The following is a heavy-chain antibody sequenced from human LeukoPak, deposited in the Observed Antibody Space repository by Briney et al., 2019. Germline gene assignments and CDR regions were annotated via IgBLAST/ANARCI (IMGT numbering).Heavy chain of an antibody. V-gene: IGHV4-34*01. CDR2: INHSGST. CDR1: GGSFSGYY. D-gene: IGHD4-11*01. Sequence: KPSETLSLTCAVYGGSFSGYYWSWIRQPPGKGLEWIGEINHSGSTNYNPSLKSRVTISVDTSKNQFSLKLSSVTAADTAVYYCARGDYSNYYARYYYYYMDVWGKGTTVTVSS. CDR3: ARGDYSNYYARYYYYYMDV. J-gene: IGHJ6*03.